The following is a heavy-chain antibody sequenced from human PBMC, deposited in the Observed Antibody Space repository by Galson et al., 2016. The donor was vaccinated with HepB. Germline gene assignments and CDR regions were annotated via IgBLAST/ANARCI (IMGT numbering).Heavy chain of an antibody. V-gene: IGHV3-21*01. CDR2: ISSSSGYI. D-gene: IGHD6-13*01. J-gene: IGHJ4*02. CDR3: AREIGSSTCLDN. Sequence: SLRLSCAASGFTFSNFAMSWVRQAPGKGLEWVSSISSSSGYIYYADSVKGRFTISRDNAKNSLFLQMNSLRAEDTALYYCAREIGSSTCLDNWGQGILVTGSS. CDR1: GFTFSNFA.